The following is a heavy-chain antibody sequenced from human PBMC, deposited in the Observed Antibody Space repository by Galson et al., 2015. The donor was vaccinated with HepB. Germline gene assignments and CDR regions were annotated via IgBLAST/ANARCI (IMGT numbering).Heavy chain of an antibody. D-gene: IGHD2-2*01. V-gene: IGHV3-66*02. CDR1: GFSVSSNH. J-gene: IGHJ4*02. Sequence: SLRLSCAASGFSVSSNHMNWVRQAPGKGLEWVSIIYSGGSIYYSDSVKGRFTISRDNSKNTVDLQMNSLRAEDTAVYYCARDRDYQPFDCWGQGTLVTVSS. CDR3: ARDRDYQPFDC. CDR2: IYSGGSI.